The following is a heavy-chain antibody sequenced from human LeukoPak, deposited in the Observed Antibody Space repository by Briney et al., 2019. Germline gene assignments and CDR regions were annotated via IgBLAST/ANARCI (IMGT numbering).Heavy chain of an antibody. CDR2: ISGSGGST. D-gene: IGHD3-3*01. Sequence: KPGGSLRLSCAASGFTFSSYAMSWVRQAPGKGLDWVSAISGSGGSTYYADSVKGRFTISRDNSKNTLYLQMNSLRAEDTAVYYCAKDPWDGVVPYWGQGTLVTVSS. J-gene: IGHJ4*02. V-gene: IGHV3-23*01. CDR3: AKDPWDGVVPY. CDR1: GFTFSSYA.